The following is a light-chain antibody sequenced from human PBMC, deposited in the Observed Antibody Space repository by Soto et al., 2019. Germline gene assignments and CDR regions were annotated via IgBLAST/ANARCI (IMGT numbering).Light chain of an antibody. CDR1: ESIRTF. CDR3: QQRSNWPPYT. J-gene: IGKJ2*01. V-gene: IGKV3-11*01. CDR2: GAS. Sequence: EIVLTQSPATLSLSPGERATLSCRASESIRTFLAWYQQKPGQAPRVLIYGASNRATGIPARFSGSGSGADFRLTISSLEPEDFAVYYCQQRSNWPPYTFGQGTKLEIK.